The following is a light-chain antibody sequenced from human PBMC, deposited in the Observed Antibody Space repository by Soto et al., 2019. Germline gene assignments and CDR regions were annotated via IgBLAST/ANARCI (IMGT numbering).Light chain of an antibody. CDR3: SSYTRGSTYV. CDR1: SSDVGGYNY. CDR2: EVS. J-gene: IGLJ1*01. V-gene: IGLV2-14*01. Sequence: SALTQPASVSGSPGQSITISCTGTSSDVGGYNYVSWYQQHPGKAPELIIYEVSNRPSGVSNRFSGSKSGNTASLTISGLQAEDEGDYYCSSYTRGSTYVFGTGTKVTVL.